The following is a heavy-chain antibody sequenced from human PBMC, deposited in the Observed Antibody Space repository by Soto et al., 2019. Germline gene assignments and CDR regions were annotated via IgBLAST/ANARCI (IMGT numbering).Heavy chain of an antibody. CDR3: ARTYCSSTSCYHSNWFDP. CDR1: GFTFSSYS. D-gene: IGHD2-2*01. V-gene: IGHV3-21*01. J-gene: IGHJ5*02. CDR2: ISSSSSYI. Sequence: GGSLRLSCAASGFTFSSYSMNWVRQAPGKGLEWVSSISSSSSYIYYADSVKGRFTISRDNAKNSLYLQMNSLRAEDTAVYYCARTYCSSTSCYHSNWFDPWGQGTLVTVSS.